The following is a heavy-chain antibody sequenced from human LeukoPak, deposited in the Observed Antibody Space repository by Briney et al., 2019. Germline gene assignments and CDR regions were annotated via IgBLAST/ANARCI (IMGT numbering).Heavy chain of an antibody. J-gene: IGHJ4*02. CDR1: GFTLTSYG. CDR2: ISGSGNST. V-gene: IGHV3-23*01. D-gene: IGHD1-26*01. Sequence: GGSLRLSCAASGFTLTSYGMTWVRQAPGKGLQWVSAISGSGNSTYYADSVKGRFTISRDNSKNTLYLQMNSLRAEDTALYYCAKYGYSGSPPDYWGQGTLVTVSS. CDR3: AKYGYSGSPPDY.